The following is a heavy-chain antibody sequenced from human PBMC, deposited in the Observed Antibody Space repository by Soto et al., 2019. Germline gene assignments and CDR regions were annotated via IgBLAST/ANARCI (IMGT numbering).Heavy chain of an antibody. V-gene: IGHV5-51*01. Sequence: PGVSMMVSCKGSGYSITSYLSGWVSKITGKGLEWMGIIYPGDSDTRYSPSFQGQVTISADKSISTAYLQWSSLKASDTAMYYYARLSTGIVANDFDYWGQGTLVTVSS. CDR2: IYPGDSDT. D-gene: IGHD5-12*01. CDR3: ARLSTGIVANDFDY. CDR1: GYSITSYL. J-gene: IGHJ4*02.